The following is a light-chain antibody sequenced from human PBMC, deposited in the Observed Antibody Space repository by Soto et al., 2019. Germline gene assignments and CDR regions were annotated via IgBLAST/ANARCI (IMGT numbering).Light chain of an antibody. V-gene: IGKV3-11*01. CDR2: SGY. Sequence: DIVLTQSPGTLSLSQGERATLSCRASQSVSSSVAWYQHKPGQSPRLVVYSGYKRSPGVPARFSGSGSGTDFTLTISSLESDDFAIYYCQQRYSWLRVFGPGTKVDIK. CDR3: QQRYSWLRV. J-gene: IGKJ1*01. CDR1: QSVSSS.